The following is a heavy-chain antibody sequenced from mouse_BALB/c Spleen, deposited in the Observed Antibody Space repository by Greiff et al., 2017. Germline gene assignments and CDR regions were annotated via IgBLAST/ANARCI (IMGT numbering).Heavy chain of an antibody. CDR1: GYTFTDYA. CDR2: ISTYYGDA. J-gene: IGHJ4*01. V-gene: IGHV1S137*01. Sequence: QVQLQQSGAELVRPGVSVKISCKGSGYTFTDYAMHWVKQSHAKSLEWIGVISTYYGDASYNQKFKGKATMTVDKSSSTAYMELARLTSEDSAIYYCARGGWGAMDYWGQGTSVTVSS. D-gene: IGHD2-3*01. CDR3: ARGGWGAMDY.